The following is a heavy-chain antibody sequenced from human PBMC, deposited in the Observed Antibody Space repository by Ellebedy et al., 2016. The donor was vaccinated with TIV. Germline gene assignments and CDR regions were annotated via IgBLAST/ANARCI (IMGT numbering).Heavy chain of an antibody. D-gene: IGHD5-18*01. J-gene: IGHJ4*02. CDR2: MVPVFGMA. Sequence: AASVKVSCKASGDTFKDYAISWVRQAPGQGLEWRGGMVPVFGMANYAQKFEGRVTVTADKSTTTAYMELSGLRPDDTAMYYCARWVYNYGPRLFYFDYWGQGTLVTVSS. CDR3: ARWVYNYGPRLFYFDY. V-gene: IGHV1-69*10. CDR1: GDTFKDYA.